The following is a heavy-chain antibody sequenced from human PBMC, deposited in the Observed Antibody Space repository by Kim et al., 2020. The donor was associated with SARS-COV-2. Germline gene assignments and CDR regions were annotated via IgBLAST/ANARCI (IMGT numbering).Heavy chain of an antibody. Sequence: GGSLRLSCAASGFTFSSYAMSWVRQAPGKGLEWVSAISGSGGSTYYADSVKGRFTISRDNSKNTLYLQMNSLRAEDTAVYYCAKDPWATVPPNSGEGDWFDPWGQGTLVTVSS. CDR3: AKDPWATVPPNSGEGDWFDP. V-gene: IGHV3-23*01. CDR1: GFTFSSYA. D-gene: IGHD4-17*01. CDR2: ISGSGGST. J-gene: IGHJ5*02.